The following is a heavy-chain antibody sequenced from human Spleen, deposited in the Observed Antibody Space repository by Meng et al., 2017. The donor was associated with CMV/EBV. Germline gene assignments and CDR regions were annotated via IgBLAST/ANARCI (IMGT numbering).Heavy chain of an antibody. V-gene: IGHV4-34*01. J-gene: IGHJ4*02. CDR1: GGSFSGYY. D-gene: IGHD3-10*01. CDR2: INHSGST. Sequence: QVQVQQLGAGLLKPSETLSLTCAVYGGSFSGYYWSWIRQPPGKGLEWIGEINHSGSTNYNPSLKSRVTISVDTSKNQFSLKLSSVTAADTAVYYCARARSYGSGSYYNYWGQGTLVTVSS. CDR3: ARARSYGSGSYYNY.